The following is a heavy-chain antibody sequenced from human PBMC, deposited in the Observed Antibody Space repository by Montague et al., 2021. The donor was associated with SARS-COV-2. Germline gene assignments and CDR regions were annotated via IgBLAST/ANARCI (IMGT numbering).Heavy chain of an antibody. CDR2: IHYSGYT. V-gene: IGHV4-39*02. CDR3: GRENFSFYGMDV. CDR1: GGALNSGPYY. J-gene: IGHJ6*02. Sequence: SETLSLTCAVSGGALNSGPYYWGWIRQPPGKGLEWLASIHYSGYTYNHPSLRSRVTISVDLAKNQFSLKVSSVTAADTAVYYCGRENFSFYGMDVWGQGTTVTVSS.